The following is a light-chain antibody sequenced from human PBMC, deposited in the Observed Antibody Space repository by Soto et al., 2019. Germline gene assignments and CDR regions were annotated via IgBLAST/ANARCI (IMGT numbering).Light chain of an antibody. V-gene: IGKV3-20*01. J-gene: IGKJ4*01. Sequence: EVVLTQSPGTLSLSPGDRATLSCTASQSVSSNSLAWYQQIPGQPPRLLIYGASSRATGVPDRFTGSGSETHCTLTITRLEPEDFAVFYCQHSGRSPPLTFGGGTKVEIK. CDR2: GAS. CDR1: QSVSSNS. CDR3: QHSGRSPPLT.